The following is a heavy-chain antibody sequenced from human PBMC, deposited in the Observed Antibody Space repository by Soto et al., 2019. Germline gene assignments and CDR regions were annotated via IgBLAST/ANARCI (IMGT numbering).Heavy chain of an antibody. CDR1: GFTFSSYG. CDR2: IWYDGSNK. J-gene: IGHJ4*02. V-gene: IGHV3-33*01. CDR3: ARDITYYDILTGYSRNPLDY. D-gene: IGHD3-9*01. Sequence: PGGSLRLSCAASGFTFSSYGMHWVRQAPGKGLEWVAVIWYDGSNKYYADSVKGRFTISRDNSKNTLYLQMNSLRAEDTAVYYCARDITYYDILTGYSRNPLDYWGQGTLVTVSS.